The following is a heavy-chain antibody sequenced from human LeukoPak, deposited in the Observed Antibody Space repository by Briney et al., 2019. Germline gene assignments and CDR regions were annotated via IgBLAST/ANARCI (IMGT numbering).Heavy chain of an antibody. CDR3: ASVFYYDSSGHYYEGPLGY. CDR2: IYHSGST. D-gene: IGHD3-22*01. Sequence: SETLSLTCAVSGYSISSGYYWGWIRQPPGKGLEWIGSIYHSGSTYYNPSLKSRVTISVDTSKNQFSLKLSSVTAADTAVYYCASVFYYDSSGHYYEGPLGYWGQGTLVTVSS. CDR1: GYSISSGYY. J-gene: IGHJ4*02. V-gene: IGHV4-38-2*01.